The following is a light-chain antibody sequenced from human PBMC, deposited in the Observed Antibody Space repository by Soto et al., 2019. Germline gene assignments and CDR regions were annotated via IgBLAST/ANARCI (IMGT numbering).Light chain of an antibody. Sequence: QSALTQPASVSGSPGQSITISCIGTGTDVGGYKYVSWYQQHPVKAPKLIIYDVSERPSGVSNHFSGSKSGNTASLTISGHQAEDEADYYCTSYTSSNTLVFGTGTKVTVL. CDR2: DVS. V-gene: IGLV2-14*03. CDR1: GTDVGGYKY. CDR3: TSYTSSNTLV. J-gene: IGLJ1*01.